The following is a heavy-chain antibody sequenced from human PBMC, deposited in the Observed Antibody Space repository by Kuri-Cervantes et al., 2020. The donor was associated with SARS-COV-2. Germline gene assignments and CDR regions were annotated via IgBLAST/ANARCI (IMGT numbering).Heavy chain of an antibody. D-gene: IGHD3-10*01. J-gene: IGHJ6*02. CDR3: ARDEWHYYGSGSYGPRYYYYGMDV. CDR2: ISFDGSNK. Sequence: GGSLRLSCAASRFTFSHYGVHWVRQAPGKGLEWVAVISFDGSNKYYGDSVKGRFTISRDNSKNSLYLQMNSLRAEDTAVYYCARDEWHYYGSGSYGPRYYYYGMDVWGQGTTVTVSS. V-gene: IGHV3-30-3*01. CDR1: RFTFSHYG.